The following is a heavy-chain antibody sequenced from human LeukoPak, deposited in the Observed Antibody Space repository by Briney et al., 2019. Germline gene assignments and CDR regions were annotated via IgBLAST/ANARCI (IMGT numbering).Heavy chain of an antibody. CDR2: IKSKTDGGTT. CDR1: GFTFSNAW. D-gene: IGHD3-3*01. J-gene: IGHJ4*02. CDR3: TTGTYYDFWSGFDY. Sequence: GGSLRLSCAASGFTFSNAWMSWVRQAPGKGLEWVGRIKSKTDGGTTDYAAPVKGRFTISRDDSKNTLYLQVNSLKTEDTAVYYCTTGTYYDFWSGFDYWGQGTLVTVSS. V-gene: IGHV3-15*01.